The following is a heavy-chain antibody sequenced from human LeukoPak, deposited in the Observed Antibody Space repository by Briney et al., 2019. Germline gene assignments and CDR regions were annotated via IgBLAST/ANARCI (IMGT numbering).Heavy chain of an antibody. D-gene: IGHD2-15*01. J-gene: IGHJ4*02. CDR1: GFTFSSYA. CDR3: ANLNRVDGGY. V-gene: IGHV3-23*01. Sequence: PGGSLRLSCAASGFTFSSYAMSWVRQAPGKGLEWVSAISGSGGSTYYAGSVKGRFTISRDNSKNTLYLQMNSLRAEDTAVYYCANLNRVDGGYWGQGTLVTVSS. CDR2: ISGSGGST.